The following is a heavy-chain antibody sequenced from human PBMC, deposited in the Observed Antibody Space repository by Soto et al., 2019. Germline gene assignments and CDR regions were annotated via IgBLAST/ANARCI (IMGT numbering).Heavy chain of an antibody. CDR2: IYYSGST. CDR3: ANRTTSLQYNWFDP. CDR1: GGSISSYY. J-gene: IGHJ5*02. D-gene: IGHD1-1*01. Sequence: ETLSLTCTVSGGSISSYYWSCIRQPPGKGLEWIGYIYYSGSTNYNPSLKSRVTIPVDTSKYQFSLKLSSVAAADTSVYYCANRTTSLQYNWFDPWGQGTLVTVSS. V-gene: IGHV4-59*01.